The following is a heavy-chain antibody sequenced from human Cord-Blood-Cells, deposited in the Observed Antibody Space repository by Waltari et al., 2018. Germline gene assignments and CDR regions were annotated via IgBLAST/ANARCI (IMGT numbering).Heavy chain of an antibody. D-gene: IGHD2-21*02. CDR1: GFTFSSYA. Sequence: QVQLVESGGGVVQPGRSLRLSCAASGFTFSSYAMHWVRQAPGKGVEWVAVISYDGSNKYYADSVKGRFTISRDNSKNTLYLQMNSLRAEDTAVYYCARGWGHIVVVTAPYFDYWGQGTLVTVSS. CDR2: ISYDGSNK. V-gene: IGHV3-30*04. J-gene: IGHJ4*02. CDR3: ARGWGHIVVVTAPYFDY.